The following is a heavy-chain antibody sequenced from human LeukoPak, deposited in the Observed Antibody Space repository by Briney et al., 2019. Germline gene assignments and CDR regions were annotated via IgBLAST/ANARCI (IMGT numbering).Heavy chain of an antibody. V-gene: IGHV5-51*01. CDR2: IYPGDSDT. CDR1: GYSITNYW. CDR3: ARGGDYRYFDY. Sequence: GESLKISCKGSGYSITNYWIGWVRQMAGKGLEWMGIIYPGDSDTRYRPSFQGQVTISADKSITTAYLQWSSLTASDTARYYCARGGDYRYFDYWGQGTLVTVSS. J-gene: IGHJ4*02. D-gene: IGHD4-17*01.